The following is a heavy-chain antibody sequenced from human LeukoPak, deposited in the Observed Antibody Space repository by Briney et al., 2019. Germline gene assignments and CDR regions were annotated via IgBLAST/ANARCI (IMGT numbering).Heavy chain of an antibody. CDR1: GFTFSTYS. Sequence: PGGSLRLSCAASGFTFSTYSMNWARQAPGKGLEWVSSISRSTSYTFYADSVTGRFTTSRDNAKNSLYLQMNSLRAEDTAVYYCARDQDSGSYRAADYWGQGTLVTVSS. CDR3: ARDQDSGSYRAADY. D-gene: IGHD1-26*01. J-gene: IGHJ4*02. CDR2: ISRSTSYT. V-gene: IGHV3-21*01.